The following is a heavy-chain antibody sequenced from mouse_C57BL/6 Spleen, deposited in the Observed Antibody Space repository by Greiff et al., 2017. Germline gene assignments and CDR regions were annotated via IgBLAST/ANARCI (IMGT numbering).Heavy chain of an antibody. CDR2: IDPSDSET. Sequence: QVQLQQPGAELVRPGSSVKLSCKASGYTFTSYWMHWVKQRPIQGLEWIGNIDPSDSETHYNQKFKDKATLTVDKSSSTAYMQLSSLTSADSAVYYCARGGGSSYYYYAMDYWGQGTSVTVSS. V-gene: IGHV1-52*01. CDR1: GYTFTSYW. D-gene: IGHD1-1*01. J-gene: IGHJ4*01. CDR3: ARGGGSSYYYYAMDY.